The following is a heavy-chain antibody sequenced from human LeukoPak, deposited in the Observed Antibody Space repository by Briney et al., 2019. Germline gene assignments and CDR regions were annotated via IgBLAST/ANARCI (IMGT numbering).Heavy chain of an antibody. CDR1: GFTFSSYA. V-gene: IGHV3-30-3*01. CDR2: ISYDGSNK. CDR3: ARSGSPLPVEFDY. J-gene: IGHJ4*02. Sequence: GRSLRLSCAASGFTFSSYAMPWVRQAPGKGLEWVAVISYDGSNKYYADSVKGRFTISRDNSKNTLYLQMNSLRAEDTAVYYCARSGSPLPVEFDYWGQGTLVTVSS. D-gene: IGHD1-26*01.